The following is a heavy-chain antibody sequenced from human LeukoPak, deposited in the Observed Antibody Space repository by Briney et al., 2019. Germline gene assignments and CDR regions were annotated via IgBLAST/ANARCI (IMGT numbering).Heavy chain of an antibody. J-gene: IGHJ4*02. V-gene: IGHV3-30*02. CDR1: GFTFSSYG. Sequence: GGSLRLSCAASGFTFSSYGMHWVRQAPGKGLEWVAFIRYDGINKYYADSVKGRFTISRDTSKNTLYLQMNSLRAEDTAVYYCAKRPTGGGDSRRHYYFDYWGQGTLVTVSS. D-gene: IGHD2-21*02. CDR2: IRYDGINK. CDR3: AKRPTGGGDSRRHYYFDY.